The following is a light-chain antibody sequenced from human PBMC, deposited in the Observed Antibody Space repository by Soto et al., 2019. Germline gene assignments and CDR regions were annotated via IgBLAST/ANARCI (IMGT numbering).Light chain of an antibody. J-gene: IGLJ2*01. CDR3: SSYSNSGTLVI. CDR1: SSDVGDYNY. V-gene: IGLV2-14*03. CDR2: DVS. Sequence: QSVLTQPASVSGSPGQSITISCTGTSSDVGDYNYVSWYQQHPGKAPKLMIYDVSNRPSGVSHRFSGSKSGNTASLTNSGLLADDEADYYCSSYSNSGTLVIFGGGTKLTVL.